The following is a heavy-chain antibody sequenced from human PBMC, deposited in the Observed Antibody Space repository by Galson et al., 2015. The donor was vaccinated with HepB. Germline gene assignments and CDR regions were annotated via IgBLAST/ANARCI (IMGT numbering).Heavy chain of an antibody. D-gene: IGHD6-13*01. CDR2: IKQDGSEK. CDR3: ARDHYSSNLDY. V-gene: IGHV3-7*01. CDR1: GFTFSSYW. Sequence: SLRLSCAASGFTFSSYWMTWVRRAPGKGLEWVANIKQDGSEKSYVDSVKGRFTISRDNAKNSLYLQMNSLRAEDTAVFYCARDHYSSNLDYWGQGTLVTVSS. J-gene: IGHJ4*02.